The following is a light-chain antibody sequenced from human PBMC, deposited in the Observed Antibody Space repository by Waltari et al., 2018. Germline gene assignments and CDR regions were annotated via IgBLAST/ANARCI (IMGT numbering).Light chain of an antibody. CDR2: RSN. CDR1: SSNIGTNY. Sequence: QSVLTQPPSASGTPGQRVTISCSGSSSNIGTNYVYWYQQVPGTAPKLLMYRSNRRPSWDPDRLSGSKSGTSAALAIIGLRSEDEADFYCAAWDDSLSGPGVFGGGTKLTVL. J-gene: IGLJ3*02. CDR3: AAWDDSLSGPGV. V-gene: IGLV1-47*01.